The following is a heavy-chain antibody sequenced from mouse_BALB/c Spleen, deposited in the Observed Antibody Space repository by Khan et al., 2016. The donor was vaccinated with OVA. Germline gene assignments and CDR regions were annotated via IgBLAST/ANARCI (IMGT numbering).Heavy chain of an antibody. CDR1: GYSITSDYA. Sequence: EVQLQESGPGLVKPSQSLTLTCTVTGYSITSDYAWNWIRQFPGSKLEWMGYIHYSGSTSYNPSLQSRISITRDTSKNQFFLQLNSVTTEDTATYYVASRSVWGAGTTVTVSS. CDR3: ASRSV. CDR2: IHYSGST. J-gene: IGHJ1*01. V-gene: IGHV3-2*02.